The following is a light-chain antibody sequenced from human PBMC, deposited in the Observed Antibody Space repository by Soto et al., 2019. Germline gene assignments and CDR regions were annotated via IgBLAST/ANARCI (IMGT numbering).Light chain of an antibody. Sequence: DIQMTQSPSSLSASVVDRVTITCRASQSISSWLAWYQQKPGKAPKLLIFDAYSLESGVPSRFSGSRSGTEFTLTINSLQPDDYATYYCQQYNSYSPRTFGGGTKVDIK. CDR3: QQYNSYSPRT. CDR1: QSISSW. CDR2: DAY. V-gene: IGKV1-5*01. J-gene: IGKJ4*01.